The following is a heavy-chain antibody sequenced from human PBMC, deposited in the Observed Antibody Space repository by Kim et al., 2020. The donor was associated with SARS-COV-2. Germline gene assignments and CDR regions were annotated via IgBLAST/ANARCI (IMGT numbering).Heavy chain of an antibody. CDR3: ASGRQAWGAFDI. V-gene: IGHV3-7*01. CDR2: K. Sequence: KNFVYAVKGRFTTCRDNAKNSLYLQMSSLRAEDTAVYYCASGRQAWGAFDIWGQGTAVTVSS. D-gene: IGHD1-26*01. J-gene: IGHJ3*02.